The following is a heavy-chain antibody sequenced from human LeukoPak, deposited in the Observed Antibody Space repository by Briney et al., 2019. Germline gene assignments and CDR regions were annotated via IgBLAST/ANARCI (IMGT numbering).Heavy chain of an antibody. Sequence: GGSLRLSCVVSGFSFSTYGMHWVRQAPGKELEWVALLWYDGVIQYYPDSVKSRFTLPRDSSTNTVYLQMDSLRVEDTAVYYCARDLGHCSTGACYSTYLDYWGQGTLVTVSS. CDR1: GFSFSTYG. V-gene: IGHV3-33*01. CDR3: ARDLGHCSTGACYSTYLDY. D-gene: IGHD2-8*01. J-gene: IGHJ4*02. CDR2: LWYDGVIQ.